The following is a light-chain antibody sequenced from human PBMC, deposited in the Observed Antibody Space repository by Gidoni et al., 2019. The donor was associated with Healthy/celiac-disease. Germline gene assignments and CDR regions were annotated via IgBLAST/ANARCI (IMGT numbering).Light chain of an antibody. Sequence: DIQMTQSPSSLSASVGDRVTITCRASQSISSYLNWYQQKPGKAPKLLIYAASSLQSGVPSRCSGSGSGKEFTLTISSLQHEDFATYYCQQSYSTRFTFGPGTKVDIK. V-gene: IGKV1-39*01. J-gene: IGKJ3*01. CDR3: QQSYSTRFT. CDR1: QSISSY. CDR2: AAS.